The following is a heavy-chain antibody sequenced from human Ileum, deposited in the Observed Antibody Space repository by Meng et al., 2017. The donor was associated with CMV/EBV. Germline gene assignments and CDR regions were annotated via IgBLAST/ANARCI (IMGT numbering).Heavy chain of an antibody. CDR2: ISTSRSYI. V-gene: IGHV3-21*01. Sequence: LSCAASGFSFSRYRMNWVRQAPGKGLAWVSSISTSRSYIYYADSVKGRFTISRDNAKNSLYLQMNSLRAEDTAVYYCARGSGSYYDYWGQGTLVTVSS. CDR1: GFSFSRYR. D-gene: IGHD1-26*01. CDR3: ARGSGSYYDY. J-gene: IGHJ4*02.